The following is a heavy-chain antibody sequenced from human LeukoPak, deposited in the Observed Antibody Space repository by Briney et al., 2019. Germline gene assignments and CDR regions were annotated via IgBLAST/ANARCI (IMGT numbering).Heavy chain of an antibody. V-gene: IGHV3-30*04. CDR3: ARGEGDYYDSSGYYSTKGFDY. D-gene: IGHD3-22*01. CDR2: ISYDGSNK. J-gene: IGHJ4*02. Sequence: GGSLRLSCAASGFTFSSYAMHWVRQAPGKGLEWVAVISYDGSNKYYADSVKGRFTISRDNSKNTLYLQMNSLRAEDTAVYYCARGEGDYYDSSGYYSTKGFDYWGQGTLVTVSS. CDR1: GFTFSSYA.